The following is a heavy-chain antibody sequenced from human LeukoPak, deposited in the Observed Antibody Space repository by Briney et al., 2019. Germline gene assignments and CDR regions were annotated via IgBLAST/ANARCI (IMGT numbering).Heavy chain of an antibody. J-gene: IGHJ4*02. V-gene: IGHV1-18*01. D-gene: IGHD6-19*01. Sequence: ASVKVSCKASGYTFASYGISWVRQAPGQGLEWMGWISPYNGKTNYAQKLQDRVTMTTDTSTSSTYMELRSLRSDDTAVYYCARVRDIAVAGVSFDYWGQGTLATVSS. CDR1: GYTFASYG. CDR2: ISPYNGKT. CDR3: ARVRDIAVAGVSFDY.